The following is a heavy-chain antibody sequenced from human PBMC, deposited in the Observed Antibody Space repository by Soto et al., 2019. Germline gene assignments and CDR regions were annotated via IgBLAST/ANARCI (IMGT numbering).Heavy chain of an antibody. Sequence: PGGSLRLSCAASGFTFSGSAMHWVRKASGKGLEWVGRIRSKANSYATAYAASVKGRFTNSRDESNNTASLQLNRMKPEDPAVYYYTSLHSGYDSRKDPFDYWGRSDYWGQGTQVTVSS. D-gene: IGHD5-12*01. V-gene: IGHV3-73*01. CDR3: TSLHSGYDSRKDPFDYWGRSDY. CDR2: IRSKANSYAT. CDR1: GFTFSGSA. J-gene: IGHJ4*02.